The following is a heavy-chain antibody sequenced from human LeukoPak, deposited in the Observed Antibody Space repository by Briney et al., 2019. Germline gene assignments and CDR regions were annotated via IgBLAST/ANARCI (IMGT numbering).Heavy chain of an antibody. CDR3: AREVTDAPYYFDY. CDR2: IYHSGST. Sequence: SETLSLTCTVSGYSISSGYYWGWIRQPPGKGLEWIGSIYHSGSTYYNPSLKSRVTISVDTSKDHFSLKLTSVTAADTAMYYCAREVTDAPYYFDYWGQGILVTVSS. J-gene: IGHJ4*02. V-gene: IGHV4-38-2*02. D-gene: IGHD4-23*01. CDR1: GYSISSGYY.